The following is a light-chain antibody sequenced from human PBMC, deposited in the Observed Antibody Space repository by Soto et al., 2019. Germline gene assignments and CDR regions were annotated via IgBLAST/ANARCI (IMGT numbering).Light chain of an antibody. V-gene: IGKV2-28*01. CDR2: WGS. Sequence: DIVMTQSPLSLPVTPGEPASISCRSSQSLLHSNGYKYLDWYLQKPGQSPQLLIYWGSNRASGVPDRCSGSGSGTDFTLKISRVEAEDVGVYYCMQALQAPVTFGQGTKLEIK. CDR1: QSLLHSNGYKY. J-gene: IGKJ2*01. CDR3: MQALQAPVT.